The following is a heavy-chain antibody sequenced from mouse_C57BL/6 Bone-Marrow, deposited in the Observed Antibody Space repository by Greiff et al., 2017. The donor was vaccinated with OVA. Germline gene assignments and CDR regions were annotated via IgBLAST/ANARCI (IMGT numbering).Heavy chain of an antibody. Sequence: VQLQQPGAELVMPGASVKLSCKASGYTFTSYWMHWVKQRPGQGLEWIGEIDPSDSYTNYNQKFKGKSTLTVDKSSSTAYMQLSSLTSEDSAVYYCARLGDYWGRGTSVTVTS. CDR1: GYTFTSYW. J-gene: IGHJ4*01. V-gene: IGHV1-69*01. CDR2: IDPSDSYT. CDR3: ARLGDY.